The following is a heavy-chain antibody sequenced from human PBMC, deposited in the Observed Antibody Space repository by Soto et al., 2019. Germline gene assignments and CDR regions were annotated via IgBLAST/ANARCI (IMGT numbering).Heavy chain of an antibody. CDR1: GFTFSSHG. CDR3: ARDAPYDDLILNYFDL. J-gene: IGHJ2*01. D-gene: IGHD3-9*01. Sequence: QVQLVESGGGVVQPGRSLRLSCAAFGFTFSSHGMHWVRQAPGKGLEWVAMIWYDGSNKYYGDSVKGRFTISRDNSKKTLFLQMNSLRAEDTAVYYCARDAPYDDLILNYFDLWGRGTLVTVSS. CDR2: IWYDGSNK. V-gene: IGHV3-33*01.